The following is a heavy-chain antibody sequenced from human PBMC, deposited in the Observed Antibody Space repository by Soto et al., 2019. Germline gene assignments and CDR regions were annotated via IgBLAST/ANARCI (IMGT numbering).Heavy chain of an antibody. CDR3: ARGASPLIDY. Sequence: ASVKVSCKASGGTFSSYTISWVRQAPGQRLEWMGWINAGNGNTKYSQKFQGRVTITRDTSASTAYMEVSSLRSEDTAVYYCARGASPLIDYWGQGTLVTVSS. D-gene: IGHD1-26*01. J-gene: IGHJ4*02. V-gene: IGHV1-3*01. CDR1: GGTFSSYT. CDR2: INAGNGNT.